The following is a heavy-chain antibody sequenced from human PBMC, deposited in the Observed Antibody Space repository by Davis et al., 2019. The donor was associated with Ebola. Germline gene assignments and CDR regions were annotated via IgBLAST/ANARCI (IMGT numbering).Heavy chain of an antibody. J-gene: IGHJ4*02. D-gene: IGHD5-12*01. Sequence: GESLKISCAASGFTFKTFGMNWVRQAPGKGLEWVAVISYDGRSKFYADSVKGRFTISRDNSKNTVYLQMDSLRAEDTAVYFCAKDHRFIVAAVTGLDYWGQGTPVTVSS. V-gene: IGHV3-30*18. CDR2: ISYDGRSK. CDR1: GFTFKTFG. CDR3: AKDHRFIVAAVTGLDY.